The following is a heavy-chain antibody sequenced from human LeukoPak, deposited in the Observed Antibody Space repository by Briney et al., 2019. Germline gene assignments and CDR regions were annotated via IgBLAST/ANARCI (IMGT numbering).Heavy chain of an antibody. D-gene: IGHD3/OR15-3a*01. CDR2: ISGSGGST. CDR1: GFTFSSCG. Sequence: PGGSLRLSCAASGFTFSSCGMSWVRQAPGKGLEWVSAISGSGGSTYYADSVKGRFTISRDNSKNTLCLQMNSLRAEDTAVYYCASDRGGWTFWGQGTMVTVSS. CDR3: ASDRGGWTF. J-gene: IGHJ3*01. V-gene: IGHV3-23*01.